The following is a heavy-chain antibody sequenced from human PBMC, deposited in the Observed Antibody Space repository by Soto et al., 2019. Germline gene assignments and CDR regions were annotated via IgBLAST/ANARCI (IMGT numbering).Heavy chain of an antibody. CDR1: GFTFSSYW. J-gene: IGHJ4*02. V-gene: IGHV3-74*01. CDR2: INSDGSST. D-gene: IGHD3-16*02. CDR3: ARDSVITFGGVIGGFDY. Sequence: GGSLRLSCAASGFTFSSYWMHWVRQAPGKGLVWVSRINSDGSSTSYADSVKGRFTISRDNAKNTLYLQMNSLKAEDTAVYYCARDSVITFGGVIGGFDYWGQGTLVTVSS.